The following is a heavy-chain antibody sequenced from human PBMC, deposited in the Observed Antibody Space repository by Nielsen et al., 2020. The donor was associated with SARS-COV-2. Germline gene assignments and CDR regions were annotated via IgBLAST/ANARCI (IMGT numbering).Heavy chain of an antibody. CDR2: IWSDGSNK. D-gene: IGHD6-13*01. Sequence: GESLKISCAASGFTFSRYGMNWVRQAPGKGLEWVAVIWSDGSNKYYADSVKGRFTISRDNSKNTLYLHMNNLRAEDTAVYYCAKEVAAADSSDFDYWGQGTLVTVSS. J-gene: IGHJ4*02. CDR1: GFTFSRYG. CDR3: AKEVAAADSSDFDY. V-gene: IGHV3-33*06.